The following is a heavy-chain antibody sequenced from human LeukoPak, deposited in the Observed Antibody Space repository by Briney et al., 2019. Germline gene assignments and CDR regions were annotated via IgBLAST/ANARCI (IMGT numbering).Heavy chain of an antibody. V-gene: IGHV4-34*01. Sequence: SETLSLTCAVYGGSFSGYYWSWIRQPPGKGLEWIGEINHSGSTNYSPSLKSRVTISVDTSKNQFSLKLSSVTAADTAVYYSARSNYYDSSGYRYYFDYWGQGTLVTVSS. CDR1: GGSFSGYY. J-gene: IGHJ4*02. CDR3: ARSNYYDSSGYRYYFDY. CDR2: INHSGST. D-gene: IGHD3-22*01.